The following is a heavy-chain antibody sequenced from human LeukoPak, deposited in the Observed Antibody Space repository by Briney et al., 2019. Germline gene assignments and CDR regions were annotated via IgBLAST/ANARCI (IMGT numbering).Heavy chain of an antibody. V-gene: IGHV1-18*01. CDR2: ISAYNGNT. D-gene: IGHD5-18*01. CDR1: GYTFTSYG. Sequence: ASVTVSCKASGYTFTSYGISWVRQAPGQGLEWMGWISAYNGNTNYAQKLQGRVTMTTDTSTSTAYMELRSLRSDDTAVYYCARDRYSYGPYYYYYGMDVWGQGTTVTVSS. CDR3: ARDRYSYGPYYYYYGMDV. J-gene: IGHJ6*02.